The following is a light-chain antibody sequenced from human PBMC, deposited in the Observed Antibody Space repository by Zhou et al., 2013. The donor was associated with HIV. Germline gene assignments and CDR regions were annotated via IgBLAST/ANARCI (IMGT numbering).Light chain of an antibody. CDR1: QSVDRK. CDR3: QQYEDWPPFT. CDR2: GAS. J-gene: IGKJ4*01. V-gene: IGKV3-15*01. Sequence: EIVLTQSPGTLSVAPGERATLFCRASQSVDRKLAWYQQKPGQPPRLLIYGASTRAAGVPARFSATGSGTEFALTISSLQSEDFAVYYCQQYEDWPPFTFGGGTKVDI.